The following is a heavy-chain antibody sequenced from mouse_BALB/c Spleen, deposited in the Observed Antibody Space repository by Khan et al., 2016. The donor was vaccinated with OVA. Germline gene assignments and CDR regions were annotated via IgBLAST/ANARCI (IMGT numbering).Heavy chain of an antibody. CDR2: ISGGGNT. CDR3: AKSLYYYGSSHLFDY. Sequence: EVALVESGGDLVQPGGSLKLSCAASGFTFGTYTMSWVRQTPEKRLEWVAYISGGGNTFYLAPVKGRFPISRDNANNTLYLQMSSLKSEDTAMYYCAKSLYYYGSSHLFDYWGQGTTLTVSS. CDR1: GFTFGTYT. J-gene: IGHJ2*01. D-gene: IGHD1-1*01. V-gene: IGHV5-12-2*01.